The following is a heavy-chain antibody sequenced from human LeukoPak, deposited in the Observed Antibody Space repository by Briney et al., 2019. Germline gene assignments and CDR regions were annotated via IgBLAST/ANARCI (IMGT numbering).Heavy chain of an antibody. V-gene: IGHV1-2*02. Sequence: ASVKVSCEASGYTFTGYYMHWVRQAPGQGLEWMGWINPNSGGTNYAQKFQGRVTMTRDTSISTAYMELSRLRSDDTAVYYCARGRIAARVVDFDYWGQGTLVTVSS. CDR1: GYTFTGYY. D-gene: IGHD6-6*01. CDR3: ARGRIAARVVDFDY. J-gene: IGHJ4*02. CDR2: INPNSGGT.